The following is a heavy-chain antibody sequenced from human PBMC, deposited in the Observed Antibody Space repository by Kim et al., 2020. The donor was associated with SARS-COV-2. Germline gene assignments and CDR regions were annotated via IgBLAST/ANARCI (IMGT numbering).Heavy chain of an antibody. CDR3: ARGPLDTPGIQLWNIDL. D-gene: IGHD5-18*01. CDR1: GGSISSYY. V-gene: IGHV4-59*13. J-gene: IGHJ2*01. CDR2: IYYSGST. Sequence: SETLSLTCTVSGGSISSYYWSWIRQPPGKGLEWIGYIYYSGSTNYNPSLKSRVTISVDTSKNQFSLKLSSVTAADTAVYYCARGPLDTPGIQLWNIDLWGRGTLVTVSS.